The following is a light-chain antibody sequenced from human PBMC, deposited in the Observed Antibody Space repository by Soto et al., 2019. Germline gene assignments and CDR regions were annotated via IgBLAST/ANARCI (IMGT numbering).Light chain of an antibody. Sequence: DIVMTQSPDSLAVSLGERATFNCKSSQSVLYSPNNKNYLAWYQQKPGQPPKLLIYWASTRESGVPDRFSGSRSATDFTLTISSLQAEDVAVYYCQQYYSTPWTFGQGTKVEI. V-gene: IGKV4-1*01. J-gene: IGKJ1*01. CDR3: QQYYSTPWT. CDR2: WAS. CDR1: QSVLYSPNNKNY.